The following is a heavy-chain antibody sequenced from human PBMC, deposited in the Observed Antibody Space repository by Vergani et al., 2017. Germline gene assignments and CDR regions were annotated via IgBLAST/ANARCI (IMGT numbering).Heavy chain of an antibody. CDR1: GGSISSYY. CDR3: ARQGSSGWYWGGVYSWYFDL. CDR2: IYYSGST. J-gene: IGHJ2*01. Sequence: QVQLQESGPGLVKPSETLSLTCTVSGGSISSYYWSWIRQPPGKGLEWIGYIYYSGSTNYNPSLKSRVTISVDTSKNQFSLKLSAVTAADTAVYCCARQGSSGWYWGGVYSWYFDLWGRGTLVTVSS. V-gene: IGHV4-59*08. D-gene: IGHD6-19*01.